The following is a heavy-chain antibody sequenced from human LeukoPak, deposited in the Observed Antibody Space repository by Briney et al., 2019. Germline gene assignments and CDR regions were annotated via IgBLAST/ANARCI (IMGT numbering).Heavy chain of an antibody. CDR1: GFTFSTYN. V-gene: IGHV3-21*01. J-gene: IGHJ3*02. Sequence: GGSLRLSCAASGFTFSTYNMNWVRQAPGKGLEWVSSISSSSNYIYYADSVKGRFTISRDNAKNSLYLQMNSLRAEDTDVYYCARDVGASAPDAFDIWGQGTMVTVSS. CDR3: ARDVGASAPDAFDI. CDR2: ISSSSNYI. D-gene: IGHD1-26*01.